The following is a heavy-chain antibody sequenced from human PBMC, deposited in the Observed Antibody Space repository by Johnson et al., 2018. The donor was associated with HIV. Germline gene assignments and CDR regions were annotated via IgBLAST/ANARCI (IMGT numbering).Heavy chain of an antibody. V-gene: IGHV3-66*01. J-gene: IGHJ3*02. CDR3: TRESTEAFDI. CDR2: IYSGGTT. D-gene: IGHD1-14*01. Sequence: VQLVESGGGLVQPGGSLRLSCAASGFTVSNNYMTWVRQAPGTGLEWVSVIYSGGTTFYADSVKGRFTISRDNSKNTLYLQMNSLRAEDTAVYYCTRESTEAFDIWGQGTMVTVSS. CDR1: GFTVSNNY.